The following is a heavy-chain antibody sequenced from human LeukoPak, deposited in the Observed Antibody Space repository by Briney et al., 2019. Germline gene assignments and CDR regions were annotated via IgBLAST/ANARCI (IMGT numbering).Heavy chain of an antibody. Sequence: ASVKVSCKASGYTFTSYYMHWVRQAPGQGLEWMGIINPSGGSTSYAQKFQGRVTMTRDTSTSTVYMELSSLRSEDTAVYYCAREEDRGYYGSGTYYNNRIGGMDVWGQGTTVTVSS. J-gene: IGHJ6*02. CDR3: AREEDRGYYGSGTYYNNRIGGMDV. D-gene: IGHD3-10*01. V-gene: IGHV1-46*01. CDR1: GYTFTSYY. CDR2: INPSGGST.